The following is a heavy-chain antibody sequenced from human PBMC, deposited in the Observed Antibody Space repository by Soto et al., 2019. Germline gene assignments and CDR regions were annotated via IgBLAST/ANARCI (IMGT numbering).Heavy chain of an antibody. V-gene: IGHV3-33*01. CDR3: ARDHSSSSEDY. Sequence: QVQLVESGGGVVQPGRSLRLSCAASGFTFSSYGMHWVRQAPGKGLEWVAVIWYDGSNKYYADSVKGRFTISRDNSKNTLYLQMNSLRAEDTAVYYCARDHSSSSEDYWGQGTLVTVSS. D-gene: IGHD6-6*01. J-gene: IGHJ4*02. CDR1: GFTFSSYG. CDR2: IWYDGSNK.